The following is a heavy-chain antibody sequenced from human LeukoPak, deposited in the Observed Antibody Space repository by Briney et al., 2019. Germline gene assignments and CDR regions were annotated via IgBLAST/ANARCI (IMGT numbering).Heavy chain of an antibody. CDR2: INPNSGGT. CDR3: ASSDTAMAWFDP. Sequence: GASVKVSCKTSGYTFTRYGVSWVRQAPGQGLEWMGRINPNSGGTNYAQKFQGRVTMTRDTSISTAYMELSRLRSDDTAVYYCASSDTAMAWFDPWGQGTLVTVSS. D-gene: IGHD5-18*01. J-gene: IGHJ5*02. CDR1: GYTFTRYG. V-gene: IGHV1-2*06.